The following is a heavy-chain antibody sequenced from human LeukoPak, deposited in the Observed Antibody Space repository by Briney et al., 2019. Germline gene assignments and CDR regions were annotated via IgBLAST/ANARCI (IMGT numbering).Heavy chain of an antibody. CDR3: AKGREMVYASLDAFDI. Sequence: GGSVRLSCSASGFSFSSYAIHWVRQAPGKGLDYVSAITGSGSSTYYADSVKGRFTISRDNSRNTVHLQMYSLRAEDTAVYYCAKGREMVYASLDAFDIWGQGTMVTVSS. D-gene: IGHD2-8*01. CDR2: ITGSGSST. CDR1: GFSFSSYA. V-gene: IGHV3-64*02. J-gene: IGHJ3*02.